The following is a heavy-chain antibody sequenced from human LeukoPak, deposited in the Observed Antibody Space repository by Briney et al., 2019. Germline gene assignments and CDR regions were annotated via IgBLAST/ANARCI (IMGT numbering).Heavy chain of an antibody. D-gene: IGHD2-15*01. J-gene: IGHJ5*02. Sequence: PSETLSLTCSVSGGSVSSGSYYWAWIRQPPGQGLEWIGFIYYSGSTNYSPSLKSRVTMSVDRSRNEFSLKLRSVTAADTAVYYCARGVRCSDGNCYDFYTSWFDPWGQGSLVTVSS. CDR2: IYYSGST. CDR3: ARGVRCSDGNCYDFYTSWFDP. V-gene: IGHV4-61*01. CDR1: GGSVSSGSYY.